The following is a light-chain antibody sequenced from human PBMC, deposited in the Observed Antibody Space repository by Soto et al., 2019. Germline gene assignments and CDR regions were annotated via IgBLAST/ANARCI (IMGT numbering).Light chain of an antibody. J-gene: IGKJ1*01. CDR1: QGVSRK. CDR2: GAS. Sequence: TPSVASLSMTPEERVTFSYRASQGVSRKLAWYQHKPGQAPRLLISGASTGATGIPARFSGSGSGTEFTLIISSLQSEDSAGYYCQQYNSWRWTFAQGTNVDVK. CDR3: QQYNSWRWT. V-gene: IGKV3-15*01.